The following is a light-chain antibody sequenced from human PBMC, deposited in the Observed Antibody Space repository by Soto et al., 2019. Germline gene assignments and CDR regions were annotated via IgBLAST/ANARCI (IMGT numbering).Light chain of an antibody. Sequence: QSVLTQPPSVSEAPGLRVTISCSGSNSNIGSNYVYWYQQHPGKVPKLMIYEVSKRPSGVPDRFSGSKSGNTASLTVSGLQAEDEADYYCSSFAGSPVVFGGGTKLTVL. CDR3: SSFAGSPVV. CDR2: EVS. J-gene: IGLJ2*01. V-gene: IGLV2-8*01. CDR1: NSNIGSNY.